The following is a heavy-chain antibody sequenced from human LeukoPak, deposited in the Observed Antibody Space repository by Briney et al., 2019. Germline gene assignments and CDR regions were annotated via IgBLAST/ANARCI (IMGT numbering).Heavy chain of an antibody. V-gene: IGHV4-39*07. J-gene: IGHJ4*02. D-gene: IGHD2-2*01. CDR3: ARGAYCSSINCYGFDY. Sequence: SETLSLTCTVSGGSISSSSYYWGWIRQPPGKGLEWIGSIYYSGSTYYNPSLKSRVTISVDTSKNQFSLKLSSVTAADTAVYYCARGAYCSSINCYGFDYWGQGTQVTASS. CDR2: IYYSGST. CDR1: GGSISSSSYY.